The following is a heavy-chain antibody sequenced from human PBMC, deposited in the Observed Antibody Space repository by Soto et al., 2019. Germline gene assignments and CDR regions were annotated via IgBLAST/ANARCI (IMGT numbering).Heavy chain of an antibody. CDR2: IYYSGST. CDR1: GGSISSSSYY. CDR3: ARLATVPAAYYFDY. D-gene: IGHD2-2*01. V-gene: IGHV4-39*01. J-gene: IGHJ4*02. Sequence: QLQLQESGPGLVKPSETLSLTCTVSGGSISSSSYYWGWIRQPPGKGLEWIGSIYYSGSTYYNPSLKSRVTISVDTSKNQFSLKLSSVTAADTAVYYCARLATVPAAYYFDYWGQGTLVTVSS.